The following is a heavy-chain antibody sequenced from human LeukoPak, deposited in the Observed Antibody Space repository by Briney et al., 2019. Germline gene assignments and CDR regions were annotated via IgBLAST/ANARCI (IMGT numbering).Heavy chain of an antibody. D-gene: IGHD1-26*01. CDR1: GFTVGSNY. V-gene: IGHV3-53*01. Sequence: PGGSLRLSCAASGFTVGSNYMSWVRQAPGKGLEWVSVIYSGGSTYYADSVKGRFTISRDTSKNTLYLQMNSLRAEDTAVYFCARVVGNYYVVLDYWGQGTLVTVSS. CDR3: ARVVGNYYVVLDY. J-gene: IGHJ4*02. CDR2: IYSGGST.